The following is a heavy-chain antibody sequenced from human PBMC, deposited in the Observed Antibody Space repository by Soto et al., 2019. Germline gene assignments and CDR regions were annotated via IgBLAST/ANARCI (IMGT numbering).Heavy chain of an antibody. CDR1: GESLSIDA. CDR2: IIPIFRST. D-gene: IGHD2-8*01. Sequence: SLRGYWKSVGESLSIDAGSWGRQKKGQGLEWRGRIIPIFRSTNYAQKFQDRVSITADESTPTSYMELSSLRSDDTAVYYCAILGFCTNGACYLNAAFAFWGKGPLVPVSS. V-gene: IGHV1-69*15. J-gene: IGHJ3*01. CDR3: AILGFCTNGACYLNAAFAF.